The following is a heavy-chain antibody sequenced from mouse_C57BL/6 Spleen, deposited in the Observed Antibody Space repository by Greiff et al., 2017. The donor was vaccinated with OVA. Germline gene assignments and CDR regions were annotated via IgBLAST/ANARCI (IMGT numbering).Heavy chain of an antibody. CDR1: GYTFTDYY. V-gene: IGHV1-76*01. J-gene: IGHJ2*01. CDR2: IYPGSGNT. Sequence: VQLQQSGAELVRPGASVKLSCKASGYTFTDYYINWVKQRPGQGLEWIARIYPGSGNTYYNEKFKGKATLTAEKSSSTAYMQLSSLTSEDSAVYFCAREPYYDYDYYFDYWGQGTTLTVSS. D-gene: IGHD2-4*01. CDR3: AREPYYDYDYYFDY.